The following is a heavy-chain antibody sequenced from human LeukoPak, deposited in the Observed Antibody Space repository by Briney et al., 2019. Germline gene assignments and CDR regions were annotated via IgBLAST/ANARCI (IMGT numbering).Heavy chain of an antibody. CDR2: IYYSGST. Sequence: PSETLSLTCTVSGGSISSYYWSWIRQPPGKGLEWIGYIYYSGSTNYNPSLKSRVTISVDTSKNQFSLKLSSVTAADTAVYYCARAEWELVNWFDPWGQGTLVTVSS. V-gene: IGHV4-59*01. J-gene: IGHJ5*02. CDR1: GGSISSYY. D-gene: IGHD1-26*01. CDR3: ARAEWELVNWFDP.